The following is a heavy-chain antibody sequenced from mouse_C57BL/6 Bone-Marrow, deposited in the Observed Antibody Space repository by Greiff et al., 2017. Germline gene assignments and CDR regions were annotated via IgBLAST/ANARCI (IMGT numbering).Heavy chain of an antibody. CDR1: GFNIKDYY. V-gene: IGHV14-1*01. CDR2: IDPEDGAT. CDR3: TIVSFYYCFTWFAY. D-gene: IGHD2-2*01. J-gene: IGHJ3*01. Sequence: EVQLQQSGAELVRPGASVKLSCTASGFNIKDYYMHWVKQRPEQGLVWIGRIDPEDGATEYAPKFQGKATMTADTSSNTAYLQLSRLTSEDTAVYYCTIVSFYYCFTWFAYWVQGTLVTVSA.